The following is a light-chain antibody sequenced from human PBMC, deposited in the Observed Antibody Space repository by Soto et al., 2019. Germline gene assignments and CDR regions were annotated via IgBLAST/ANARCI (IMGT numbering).Light chain of an antibody. Sequence: EIVMTQSPATLTVSPGERATLSCRASQSVSRNLAGYQQKPGQAPRLLVYSASTRATGIPARFSGSGSGTEFTLTISSLQSEDVAIYHCQQYYKWPPYTFGQGTKLEI. CDR2: SAS. CDR3: QQYYKWPPYT. CDR1: QSVSRN. J-gene: IGKJ2*01. V-gene: IGKV3-15*01.